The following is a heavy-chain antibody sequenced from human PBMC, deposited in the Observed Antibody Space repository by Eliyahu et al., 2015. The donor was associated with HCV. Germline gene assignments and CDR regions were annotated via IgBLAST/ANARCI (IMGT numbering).Heavy chain of an antibody. CDR1: XGSXSSGSYY. CDR3: ARTVLWFREFYFDY. Sequence: QVQLQESGPGLVKPSETLSLTCTVXXGSXSSGSYYWSWIRQPPGKGLEWIGYIYYSGSTNYNPSLKSRVTISVDTSKNQFSLKLSSVTAADTAVYYCARTVLWFREFYFDYWGQGTLVTVSS. D-gene: IGHD3-10*01. CDR2: IYYSGST. V-gene: IGHV4-61*01. J-gene: IGHJ4*02.